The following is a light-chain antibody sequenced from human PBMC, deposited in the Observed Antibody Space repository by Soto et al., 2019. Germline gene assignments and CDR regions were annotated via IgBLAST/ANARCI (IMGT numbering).Light chain of an antibody. CDR2: DAS. CDR1: QSGCSY. Sequence: EIVLTQSPATLSVSPGGRATLSCRASQSGCSYLAWYQQKPGQAPRLLIYDASNRATGIPARFSGSMSGTDFTLTISSLEPDDFAVYYCQQRCTWPRTFGQGTKVEIK. CDR3: QQRCTWPRT. V-gene: IGKV3-11*01. J-gene: IGKJ1*01.